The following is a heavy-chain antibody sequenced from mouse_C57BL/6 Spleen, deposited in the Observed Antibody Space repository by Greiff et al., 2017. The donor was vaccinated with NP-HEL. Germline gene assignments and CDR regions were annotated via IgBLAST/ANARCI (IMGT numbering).Heavy chain of an antibody. J-gene: IGHJ2*01. CDR3: ARLHYYGSSYYFDY. Sequence: QVQLQQSGAELVKPGASVKISCKASGYAFSSYWMNWVKQRPGKGLEWIGQIYPGDGDTNYNGKFKGKATLTADKSSSTAYMQLSSLTSEDSAVYFCARLHYYGSSYYFDYWGQGTTLTVSS. CDR2: IYPGDGDT. V-gene: IGHV1-80*01. CDR1: GYAFSSYW. D-gene: IGHD1-1*01.